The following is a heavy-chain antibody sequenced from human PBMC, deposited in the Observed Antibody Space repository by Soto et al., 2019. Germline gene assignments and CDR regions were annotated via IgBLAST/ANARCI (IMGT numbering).Heavy chain of an antibody. CDR3: ARRGCNGYNSASFGDYYCAMDV. Sequence: QVHLQQWGAGLLKPSETLSLTCAIYGGSYKGYYWSWIRQPPGKGLEGIGEINHSGRTNYNPSLMRLDYISVDTSNYQFSVKVSSMTAADTAVYYCARRGCNGYNSASFGDYYCAMDVWGQGTTVTVSS. CDR1: GGSYKGYY. J-gene: IGHJ6*02. D-gene: IGHD5-12*01. V-gene: IGHV4-34*01. CDR2: INHSGRT.